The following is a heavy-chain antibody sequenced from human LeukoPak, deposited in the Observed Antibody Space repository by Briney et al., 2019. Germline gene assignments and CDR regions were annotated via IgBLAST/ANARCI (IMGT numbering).Heavy chain of an antibody. CDR1: GFAFSSYE. CDR3: AREAGSGSYSNY. Sequence: GGSLRLSCAASGFAFSSYEMNWVRQAPGKGLEWVSVIYSGGSTYYADSVKGRFTISRDNSKNTLYLQMNSLRAEDTAVYYCAREAGSGSYSNYWGQGTLVTVSS. CDR2: IYSGGST. V-gene: IGHV3-66*01. J-gene: IGHJ4*02. D-gene: IGHD3-10*01.